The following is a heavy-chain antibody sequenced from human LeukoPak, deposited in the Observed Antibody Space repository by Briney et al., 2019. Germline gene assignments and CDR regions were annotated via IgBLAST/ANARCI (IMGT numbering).Heavy chain of an antibody. CDR1: GYSISSGYY. CDR2: IYHSGST. D-gene: IGHD1-26*01. J-gene: IGHJ4*02. V-gene: IGHV4-38-2*02. CDR3: ARLWDESGSY. Sequence: SETLSLTCTVSGYSISSGYYWGWIRQPPGKGLEWIGSIYHSGSTYYNPSLKSRVTISVDTSKNQFSLKLRSVTAADTAVYYCARLWDESGSYWGQGIMVIVSS.